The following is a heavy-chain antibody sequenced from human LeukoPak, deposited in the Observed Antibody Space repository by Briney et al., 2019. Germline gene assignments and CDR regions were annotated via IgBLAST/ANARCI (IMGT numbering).Heavy chain of an antibody. CDR2: IYYSGST. D-gene: IGHD5-24*01. Sequence: SETLSLTCTVSGGSISSYYWSWIRQPPGKGLEWIGYIYYSGSTNYNPSLKSRVTISVDTSKDQFSLKLSSVTAADTAVYYCARVGRDGYNFYYFDYWGQGTLVTVSS. CDR1: GGSISSYY. V-gene: IGHV4-59*01. J-gene: IGHJ4*02. CDR3: ARVGRDGYNFYYFDY.